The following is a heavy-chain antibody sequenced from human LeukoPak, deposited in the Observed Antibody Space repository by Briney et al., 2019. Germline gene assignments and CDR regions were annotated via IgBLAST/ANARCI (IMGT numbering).Heavy chain of an antibody. CDR3: AKDRRRWFGTQLGGFDY. CDR1: GFTFDDYA. D-gene: IGHD5-18*01. V-gene: IGHV3-9*01. CDR2: ISWNSGSI. Sequence: GGSLRLSCAASGFTFDDYAMHWVRQAPGKGLEWVSGISWNSGSIGYADSVKGRFTISRDNAKNSLYLQMNSLRAEDTALYHCAKDRRRWFGTQLGGFDYWGQGTLVTVSS. J-gene: IGHJ4*02.